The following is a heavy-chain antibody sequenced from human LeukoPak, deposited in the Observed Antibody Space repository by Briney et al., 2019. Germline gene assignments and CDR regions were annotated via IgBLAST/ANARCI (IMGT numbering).Heavy chain of an antibody. CDR3: ARIGPPFVVVPAAIRAFDI. CDR2: IIPIFGTA. J-gene: IGHJ3*02. Sequence: ASVKVSCKASGGTFSSYAISWVRQAPGQGLEWMGGIIPIFGTANYAQKFQGRVTITTDESTSTAYMELSSLRSEDTAVYYCARIGPPFVVVPAAIRAFDIWGQGTMVTVSS. D-gene: IGHD2-2*02. V-gene: IGHV1-69*05. CDR1: GGTFSSYA.